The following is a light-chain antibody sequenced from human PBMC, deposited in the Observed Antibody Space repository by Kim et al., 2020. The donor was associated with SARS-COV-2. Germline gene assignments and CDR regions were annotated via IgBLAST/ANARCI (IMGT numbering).Light chain of an antibody. CDR1: SIDVGGYNF. J-gene: IGLJ3*02. CDR3: SSYAGSNNLV. Sequence: GQSVTISCTGTSIDVGGYNFVSWYQHHPGKAPKLMIYEVSKRPSGVPDRFSGSKSGNTASLTVSGLQAEDEADYYCSSYAGSNNLVFGGGTQLTVL. CDR2: EVS. V-gene: IGLV2-8*01.